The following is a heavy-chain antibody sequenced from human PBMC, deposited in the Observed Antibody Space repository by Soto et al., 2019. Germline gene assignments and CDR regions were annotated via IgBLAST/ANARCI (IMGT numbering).Heavy chain of an antibody. CDR1: AGSIGGVGGC. D-gene: IGHD3-22*01. CDR3: GRGSYCDSSRYYGR. V-gene: IGHV4-31*02. CDR2: IYYSGST. Sequence: ASQTPCVRWSVAAGSIGGVGGCWRWIRQHPGKGLEWIGYIYYSGSTYYNPCLKSRVTISVDTSKNQFSLKLSSVTAADTALLDCGRGSYCDSSRYYGRWGKGSLVTGSS. J-gene: IGHJ4*01.